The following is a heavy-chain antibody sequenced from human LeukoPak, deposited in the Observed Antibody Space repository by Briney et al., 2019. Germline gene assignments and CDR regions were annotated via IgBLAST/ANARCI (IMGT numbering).Heavy chain of an antibody. V-gene: IGHV4-4*07. D-gene: IGHD1-20*01. CDR2: IYTSGST. CDR1: GGSISSYY. Sequence: SETLSLTCTVSGGSISSYYWSWIRQRAGKGLEWIGRIYTSGSTNYNPSLKSRVTMSVDTSKNQFSLKLSSVTAADTAVYYCARDIAMYNWNADYWGQGTLVTVSS. J-gene: IGHJ4*02. CDR3: ARDIAMYNWNADY.